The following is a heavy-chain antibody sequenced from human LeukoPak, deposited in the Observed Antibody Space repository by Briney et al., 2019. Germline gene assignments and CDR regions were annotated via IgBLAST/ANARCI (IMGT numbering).Heavy chain of an antibody. J-gene: IGHJ4*02. Sequence: GASVKVSCKASGYTFTDYYMHWVRQAPGQGLEWMGWINPKSGGRSYAQRFQGRVTMTRDTSISTAYMELSRLRSDDTAVYYCARFGELYFDSWGQGTLVTVSS. V-gene: IGHV1-2*02. CDR3: ARFGELYFDS. D-gene: IGHD3-10*01. CDR2: INPKSGGR. CDR1: GYTFTDYY.